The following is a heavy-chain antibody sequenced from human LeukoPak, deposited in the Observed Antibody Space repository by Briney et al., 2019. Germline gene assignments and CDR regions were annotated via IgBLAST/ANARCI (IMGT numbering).Heavy chain of an antibody. D-gene: IGHD6-19*01. V-gene: IGHV3-48*02. Sequence: GRCLSLSCAVSGLTFSAYSMQWARQASRKGLDWVSYISSRSFPINYADYVKGRFTISRDNAKNTLYLEMHSLRDYDTAVYYYARSVIAVAGYDAFDIWGQGTVVTVSS. CDR2: ISSRSFPI. J-gene: IGHJ3*02. CDR1: GLTFSAYS. CDR3: ARSVIAVAGYDAFDI.